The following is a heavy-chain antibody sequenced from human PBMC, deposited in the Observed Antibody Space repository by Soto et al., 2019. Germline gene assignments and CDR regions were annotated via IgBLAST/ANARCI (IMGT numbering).Heavy chain of an antibody. V-gene: IGHV4-59*12. CDR2: IYYSGST. Sequence: SETLSLTCTVSGGSISSYYWSWIRQPPGKGLEWIGYIYYSGSTNYNPSLKSRVTISVDTSKNQFSLKLSSVTAADTAVYYCARGRSSGWSHLSVYYYYYYYMDVWGKGTTVTVSS. J-gene: IGHJ6*03. CDR1: GGSISSYY. CDR3: ARGRSSGWSHLSVYYYYYYYMDV. D-gene: IGHD6-19*01.